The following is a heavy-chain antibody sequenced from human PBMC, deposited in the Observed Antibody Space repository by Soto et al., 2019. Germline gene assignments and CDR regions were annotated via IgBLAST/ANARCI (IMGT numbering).Heavy chain of an antibody. CDR2: LSYDGGNE. V-gene: IGHV3-30*18. Sequence: GSLRLSCAASGFTSRSHGIHWVRQAPGKGLESVAVLSYDGGNEYYADSVKGRFTVSRDNSKNTLYLEMNNLRAEDTAVYFCAKDRSATLYYYGMDVWGQGTTVTV. CDR3: AKDRSATLYYYGMDV. D-gene: IGHD6-19*01. J-gene: IGHJ6*02. CDR1: GFTSRSHG.